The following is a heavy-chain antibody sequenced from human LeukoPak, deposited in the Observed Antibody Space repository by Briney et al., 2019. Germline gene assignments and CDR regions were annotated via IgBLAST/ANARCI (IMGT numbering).Heavy chain of an antibody. J-gene: IGHJ4*02. CDR1: GFTVSSNY. CDR3: VRDSITMVN. D-gene: IGHD3-10*01. CDR2: VNTDGSP. Sequence: PGGSLRLSCAASGFTVSSNYMSWVRQAPGKGLVWVSRVNTDGSPIYADSVKGRFTISRDNAKNTLYLQMNSLRADDTAVYYCVRDSITMVNWGQGTLVTVSS. V-gene: IGHV3-74*01.